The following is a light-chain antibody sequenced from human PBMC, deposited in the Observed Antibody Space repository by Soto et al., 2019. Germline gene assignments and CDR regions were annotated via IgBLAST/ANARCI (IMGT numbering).Light chain of an antibody. J-gene: IGLJ2*01. V-gene: IGLV2-14*01. CDR3: STNVSRTSLRV. CDR1: SSDVGSYKY. CDR2: EVN. Sequence: QSALTQPASVSGSPGQSIAISCTGTSSDVGSYKYVSWYRQYPGKAPKLLIYEVNNRPSGVSNRFSGSKSGNTASLTISGLQVEDEGDYYCSTNVSRTSLRVFGGETKLTVL.